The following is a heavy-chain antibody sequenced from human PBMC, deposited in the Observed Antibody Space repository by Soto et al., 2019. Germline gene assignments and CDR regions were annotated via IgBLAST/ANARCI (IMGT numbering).Heavy chain of an antibody. CDR3: TTSLYYDYTIVFDY. Sequence: SGGSLRLSWAASGFTFSNAWKSWVRLAPGKGLEWVGRIKSKTDGGTTDYAAPVKGRFTISRDDSKNTLYLQMNSLKTEDTAVYYCTTSLYYDYTIVFDYWGQGTLVTVSS. D-gene: IGHD3-16*01. CDR1: GFTFSNAW. V-gene: IGHV3-15*01. J-gene: IGHJ4*02. CDR2: IKSKTDGGTT.